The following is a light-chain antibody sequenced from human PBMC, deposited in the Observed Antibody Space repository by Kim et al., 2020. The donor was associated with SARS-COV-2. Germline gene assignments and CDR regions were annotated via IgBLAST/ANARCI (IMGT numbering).Light chain of an antibody. CDR2: DTN. V-gene: IGLV7-46*01. J-gene: IGLJ3*02. CDR3: FLSYGDARRV. CDR1: TGAVTSGHY. Sequence: QAVVTQEPSLTVSPGGTVTLTCGSNTGAVTSGHYPYWFQQKPGQAPRTLIYDTNNKHSWTPARFSGSLLGGKAALTLSGAQPEDEADYYCFLSYGDARRVFGGGTQLT.